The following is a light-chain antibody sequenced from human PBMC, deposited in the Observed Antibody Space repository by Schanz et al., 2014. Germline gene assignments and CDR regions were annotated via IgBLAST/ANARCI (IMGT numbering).Light chain of an antibody. CDR2: DAS. CDR1: QSVSSGY. Sequence: ENVLTQSPGTLSLSPGERATLSCRASQSVSSGYLAWYQQKRGQAPRLLIYDASNRATGIPARFSGSGSGADFTLTISSLQSEDFAVYYCQQYNNWPLTFGGGTKVEIK. J-gene: IGKJ4*01. CDR3: QQYNNWPLT. V-gene: IGKV3D-15*01.